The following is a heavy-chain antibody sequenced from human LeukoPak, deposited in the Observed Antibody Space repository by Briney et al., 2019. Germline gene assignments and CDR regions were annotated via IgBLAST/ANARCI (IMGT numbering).Heavy chain of an antibody. Sequence: EASVKVSCKASGYTFTNYDINWVRQATGQGLEWMGWMNPNSGNTGYAQKFQGRVTMTRNTSISTAYMELSSLRSEDTAVYYCARVVTAHKGFDAFDIWGQGTMVTVSS. J-gene: IGHJ3*02. V-gene: IGHV1-8*01. CDR2: MNPNSGNT. CDR1: GYTFTNYD. D-gene: IGHD2-21*02. CDR3: ARVVTAHKGFDAFDI.